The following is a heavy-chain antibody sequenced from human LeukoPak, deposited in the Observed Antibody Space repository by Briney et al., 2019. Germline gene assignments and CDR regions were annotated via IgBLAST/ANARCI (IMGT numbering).Heavy chain of an antibody. CDR2: LSGSGITT. CDR3: AKGIYSSGWSYFDY. J-gene: IGHJ4*01. V-gene: IGHV3-23*01. D-gene: IGHD6-19*01. CDR1: GFTFSNSA. Sequence: GGSLRLSCAASGFTFSNSAMSWVRQAPGKGLEWVSTLSGSGITTYYADSVKGRFTISRDNSKNTLYLQMNTLRAEDTAVYYCAKGIYSSGWSYFDYWGHGTLVTVSS.